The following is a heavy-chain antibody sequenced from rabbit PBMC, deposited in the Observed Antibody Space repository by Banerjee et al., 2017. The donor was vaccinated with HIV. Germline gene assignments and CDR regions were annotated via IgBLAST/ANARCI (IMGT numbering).Heavy chain of an antibody. CDR1: GFSFSNKYV. CDR3: ARNGAGSNFAFNL. V-gene: IGHV1S40*01. D-gene: IGHD4-2*01. Sequence: LTLTCKASGFSFSNKYVMCWVRQAPGKGLEWIACINTSSGNTVYASWAKGRFTISRTSSTTVTLKMTSLTAADTATYFCARNGAGSNFAFNLWGPGTLVTVS. CDR2: INTSSGNT. J-gene: IGHJ4*01.